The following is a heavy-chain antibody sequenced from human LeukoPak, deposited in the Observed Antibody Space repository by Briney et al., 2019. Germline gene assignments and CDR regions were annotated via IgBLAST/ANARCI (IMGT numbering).Heavy chain of an antibody. J-gene: IGHJ6*03. CDR1: GFTFSDYY. CDR3: ARDVTGTTYADYYYYYMDV. D-gene: IGHD1-20*01. Sequence: PGGSLRLSCAASGFTFSDYYMSWIRQAPGKGLEWVSYISSSGSTIYYADSVKGRFTISRDNAKNSLYLQMNSLRAEDTAVYYCARDVTGTTYADYYYYYMDVWGKGTTVTVSS. CDR2: ISSSGSTI. V-gene: IGHV3-11*04.